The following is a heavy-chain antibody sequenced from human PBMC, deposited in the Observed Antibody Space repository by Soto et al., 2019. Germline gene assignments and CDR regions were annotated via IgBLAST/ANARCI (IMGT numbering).Heavy chain of an antibody. CDR2: ISGSGGST. V-gene: IGHV3-23*01. J-gene: IGHJ4*02. Sequence: GGSLRLSCAASGLTFSSYAMSWVRQAPGKGLEWVSAISGSGGSTYYADSVKGRFTISRDNSKNTLYLQMNSLRAEDTAVYYCASGDYCSGGSCYSFDYWGQGTLVTVSS. CDR3: ASGDYCSGGSCYSFDY. CDR1: GLTFSSYA. D-gene: IGHD2-15*01.